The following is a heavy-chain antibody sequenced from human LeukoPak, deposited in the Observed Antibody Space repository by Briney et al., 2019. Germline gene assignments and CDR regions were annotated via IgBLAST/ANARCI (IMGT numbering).Heavy chain of an antibody. J-gene: IGHJ5*02. CDR1: GYTFTGYY. D-gene: IGHD6-13*01. CDR3: ARDPPKHSSSWYEGYNWFDP. V-gene: IGHV1-2*02. CDR2: INPNSGGT. Sequence: ASVKVSCKASGYTFTGYYMHWVRQAPGQGLEWMGWINPNSGGTNYAQKFQGRVTMTRDTSISTAYMELSRLRSDDTAVYYCARDPPKHSSSWYEGYNWFDPWGQGTLVTVSS.